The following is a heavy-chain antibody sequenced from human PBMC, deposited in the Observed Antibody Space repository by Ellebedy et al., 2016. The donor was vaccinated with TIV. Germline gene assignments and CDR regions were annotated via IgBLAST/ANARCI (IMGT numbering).Heavy chain of an antibody. CDR2: ISRSGTTT. Sequence: GESLKISCAASGFSFSSYTMNWVRQAPGTGLEWISYISRSGTTTSYADSVKGRFTITRDNTKNSLYLQIDSLTAEDTAMYYCATATGEVNYFAYWGQGTLVTVSS. CDR3: ATATGEVNYFAY. D-gene: IGHD3-16*01. J-gene: IGHJ4*02. CDR1: GFSFSSYT. V-gene: IGHV3-48*04.